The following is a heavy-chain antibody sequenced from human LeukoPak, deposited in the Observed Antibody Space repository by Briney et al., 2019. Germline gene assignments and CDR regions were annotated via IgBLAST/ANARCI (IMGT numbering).Heavy chain of an antibody. CDR1: GLAVSSNY. CDR3: ARDQTLYDSSGYDY. D-gene: IGHD3-22*01. Sequence: GGSLRLACAAAGLAVSSNYMSWVRQAPGKGLDWVSVMYRGGSTYYADSVKGRFTISRDNSKNTLYLQMNSLRAEDTAVYYCARDQTLYDSSGYDYWGQGTLVTVSS. J-gene: IGHJ4*02. V-gene: IGHV3-66*02. CDR2: MYRGGST.